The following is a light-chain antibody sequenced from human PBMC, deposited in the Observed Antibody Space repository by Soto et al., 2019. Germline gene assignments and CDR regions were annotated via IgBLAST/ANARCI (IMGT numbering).Light chain of an antibody. CDR2: KAS. CDR1: QSISSW. CDR3: QQYNSYSWT. Sequence: DIQTNQFPSTMSASLGDRATITCRASQSISSWLAWYQPTQGKAPKILIYKASSLESGVPSRFRGSGSWTECTLTISRLQPDDVETDDCQQYNSYSWTFGQGTKVEIK. J-gene: IGKJ1*01. V-gene: IGKV1-5*03.